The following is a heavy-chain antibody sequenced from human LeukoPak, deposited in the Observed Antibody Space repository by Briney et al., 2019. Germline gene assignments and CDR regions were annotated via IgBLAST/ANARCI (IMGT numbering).Heavy chain of an antibody. Sequence: GGSLRLSCAASGFTFSSYSMNWVRQAPGKGLEWVSSISSSSSYIYYADSVKGRFTISRDNSKNSLYLQMNSLRAEDTAVYYCARVLALRYITMVQGVLYDAIDIWGQGTLVTASS. CDR1: GFTFSSYS. CDR2: ISSSSSYI. CDR3: ARVLALRYITMVQGVLYDAIDI. D-gene: IGHD3-10*01. J-gene: IGHJ3*02. V-gene: IGHV3-21*04.